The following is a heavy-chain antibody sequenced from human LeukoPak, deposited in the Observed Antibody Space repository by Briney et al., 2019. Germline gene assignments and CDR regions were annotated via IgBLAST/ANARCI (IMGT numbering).Heavy chain of an antibody. CDR1: GYNFTNYC. CDR2: IYPCDSDT. D-gene: IGHD1-1*01. V-gene: IGHV5-51*01. CDR3: ARRRYQQLDLDY. J-gene: IGHJ4*02. Sequence: GEALKISWKGSGYNFTNYCSGWGRQMPGKGLEWMGNIYPCDSDTRYSPSFQCQVTMSADKSISTDYLQWSSLKASDTAMYYCARRRYQQLDLDYWGQGTLVTVSS.